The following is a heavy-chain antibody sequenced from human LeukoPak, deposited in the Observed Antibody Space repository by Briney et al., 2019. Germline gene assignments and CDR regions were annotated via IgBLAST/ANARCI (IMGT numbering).Heavy chain of an antibody. CDR2: IKQDGSAK. CDR3: ARVTAAHPFDY. D-gene: IGHD6-6*01. CDR1: GFTFSDHS. Sequence: GGSLTVSCAASGFTFSDHSMGWVRLAPGKGLEWVANIKQDGSAKYYVDSVKGRFTISRDNARNSLYLQMNSLRAEDTAVYYCARVTAAHPFDYWGQGTLVTDSS. V-gene: IGHV3-7*05. J-gene: IGHJ4*02.